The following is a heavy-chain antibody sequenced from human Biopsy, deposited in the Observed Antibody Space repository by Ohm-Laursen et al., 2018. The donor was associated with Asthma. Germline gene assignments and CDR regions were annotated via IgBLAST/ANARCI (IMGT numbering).Heavy chain of an antibody. Sequence: SLRLSCAASGFGFSNYGMHWVRQAPGKGLDWVAVISFDGTNRNYTDSVKGRFTISRDNSRNTLHLEMNSLRAEDTAVYFFAKEVFPGWELRRGPDSWGQGTLVTVSS. D-gene: IGHD1-26*01. J-gene: IGHJ4*02. V-gene: IGHV3-30*18. CDR2: ISFDGTNR. CDR1: GFGFSNYG. CDR3: AKEVFPGWELRRGPDS.